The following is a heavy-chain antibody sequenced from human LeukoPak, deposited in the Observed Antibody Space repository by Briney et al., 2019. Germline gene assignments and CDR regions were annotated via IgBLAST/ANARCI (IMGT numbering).Heavy chain of an antibody. J-gene: IGHJ6*02. CDR3: ARDTTTVTTRGYYYYYGMDV. CDR2: IYYSGST. CDR1: GGSISSHY. D-gene: IGHD4-17*01. Sequence: KASETLSLTCSVSGGSISSHYWSWIRQPPGKGLEWIGYIYYSGSTKYNPSLKSRVTISVDTSKNQFSLKLSSVTAADTAVYYCARDTTTVTTRGYYYYYGMDVWGQGTTVTVSS. V-gene: IGHV4-59*11.